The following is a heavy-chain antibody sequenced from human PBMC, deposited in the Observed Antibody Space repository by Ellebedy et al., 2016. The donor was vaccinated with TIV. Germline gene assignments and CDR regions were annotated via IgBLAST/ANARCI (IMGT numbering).Heavy chain of an antibody. CDR3: ARGRWSHGAYSLDS. CDR1: GYMFSDHI. CDR2: INTNAGNP. D-gene: IGHD2-15*01. J-gene: IGHJ4*02. Sequence: AASVKVSCKASGYMFSDHIINWVRQAPGQGPEWMGWINTNAGNPTFARGFTGRFVFLLDPSVTTTYLQINSLKADDTAVYYCARGRWSHGAYSLDSWGQGTLVIVSS. V-gene: IGHV7-4-1*02.